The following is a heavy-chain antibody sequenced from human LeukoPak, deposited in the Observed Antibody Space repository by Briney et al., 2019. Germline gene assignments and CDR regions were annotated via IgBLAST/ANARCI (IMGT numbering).Heavy chain of an antibody. D-gene: IGHD5-18*01. Sequence: GGSLRLSCAASGFTFSGYWMSWVRQAPGKGLEWVAHIKQDGSQTFYVASVRGRFTISRDNAKNSLYLHMNSLRAEDTALYYCARGGYGFVYFDYWGQGSLVTVSS. CDR1: GFTFSGYW. V-gene: IGHV3-7*04. CDR2: IKQDGSQT. CDR3: ARGGYGFVYFDY. J-gene: IGHJ4*02.